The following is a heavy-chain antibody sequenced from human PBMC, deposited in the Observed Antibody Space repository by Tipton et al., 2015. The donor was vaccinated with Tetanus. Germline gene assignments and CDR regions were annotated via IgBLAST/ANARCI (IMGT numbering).Heavy chain of an antibody. CDR3: ARDRGDYIYYGMAV. Sequence: QLVQSGAELKKPGAAVKVSCNAFGYTFSAQYMCLVRHAPGQGLEWMGWIGPSSGDTKYAQKFQGRVTMTRDTSISTIHMELSRLKSDDTAVYYCARDRGDYIYYGMAVWGQGTTVTFSS. V-gene: IGHV1-2*02. J-gene: IGHJ6*02. D-gene: IGHD3-22*01. CDR1: GYTFSAQY. CDR2: IGPSSGDT.